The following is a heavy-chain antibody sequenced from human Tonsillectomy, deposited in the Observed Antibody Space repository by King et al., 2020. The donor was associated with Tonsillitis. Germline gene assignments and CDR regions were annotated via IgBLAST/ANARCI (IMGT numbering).Heavy chain of an antibody. D-gene: IGHD3-9*01. CDR2: ISYDGGDK. Sequence: HVQLVESGGGVVQPGRSLRLSCAASGITFRNYGMHWVRQAPGQGLEWVAAISYDGGDKYYVDSVKGRFTISRDNSQNTLYLQMNSLRAEDTAVYYCAKEYDILTDIGDFDYWGQGTLVTVSS. CDR1: GITFRNYG. CDR3: AKEYDILTDIGDFDY. V-gene: IGHV3-30*18. J-gene: IGHJ4*02.